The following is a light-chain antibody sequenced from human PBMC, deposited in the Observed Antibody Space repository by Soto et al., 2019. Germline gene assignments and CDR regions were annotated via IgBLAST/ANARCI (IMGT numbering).Light chain of an antibody. CDR1: QSISSW. Sequence: DIQMTQSPSTLSASVGDRVTITCRASQSISSWLAWYQQKPGKAPKLLIYKASSLESGVPSRFSGSGSGTEFPLTISSLQPDDFATYYCQQYHSYPYTFGQGTKLGIK. CDR2: KAS. V-gene: IGKV1-5*03. J-gene: IGKJ2*01. CDR3: QQYHSYPYT.